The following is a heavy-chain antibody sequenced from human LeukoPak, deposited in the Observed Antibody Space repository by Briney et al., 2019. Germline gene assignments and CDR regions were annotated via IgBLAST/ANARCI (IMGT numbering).Heavy chain of an antibody. CDR3: ASSVVVPAAPEFGFDI. V-gene: IGHV4-30-4*08. CDR1: GGSISSGDYY. J-gene: IGHJ3*02. D-gene: IGHD2-2*01. CDR2: IYYSGST. Sequence: SQTLSLTCTVSGGSISSGDYYWSWIRQPPGKGLEWIGYIYYSGSTSYNPSLKSRVTISVDRSKNQFSLKLSSVTAADTAVYYCASSVVVPAAPEFGFDIWGQGTMVTVSS.